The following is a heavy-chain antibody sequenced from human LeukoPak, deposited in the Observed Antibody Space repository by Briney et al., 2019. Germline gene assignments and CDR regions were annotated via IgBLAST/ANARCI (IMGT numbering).Heavy chain of an antibody. V-gene: IGHV3-23*01. CDR3: AKERAGYTNPYYFDY. CDR1: GFTFSTYA. CDR2: ISGSGANT. J-gene: IGHJ4*02. Sequence: GGSLRLSCAASGFTFSTYAMSWVRQAPGKGLEWVSTISGSGANTYYADSGRGRFTITRDNSKNTLYLHMNSLRAEDTAVYSCAKERAGYTNPYYFDYWGQGTLVTVSS. D-gene: IGHD3-16*02.